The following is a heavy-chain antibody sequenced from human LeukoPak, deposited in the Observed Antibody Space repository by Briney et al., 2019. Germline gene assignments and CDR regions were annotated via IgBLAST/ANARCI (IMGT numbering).Heavy chain of an antibody. CDR3: AVGYSGYGHYYYYYMDV. CDR1: GFTFSSYG. D-gene: IGHD5-12*01. V-gene: IGHV1-2*02. J-gene: IGHJ6*03. CDR2: INPNSGGT. Sequence: GGSLRLSCAASGFTFSSYGMHWVRQAPGQGLEWMGWINPNSGGTNYAQKFQGRVTMTRDTSISTAYMELSRLRSDDTAVYYCAVGYSGYGHYYYYYMDVWGKGTTVTISS.